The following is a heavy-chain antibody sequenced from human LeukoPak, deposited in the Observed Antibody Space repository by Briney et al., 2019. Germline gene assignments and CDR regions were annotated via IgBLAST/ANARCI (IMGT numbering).Heavy chain of an antibody. CDR1: GFSFSSYA. J-gene: IGHJ4*02. D-gene: IGHD6-25*01. CDR2: ISSSGAST. V-gene: IGHV3-23*01. CDR3: AKSLDRHSSGDNFDY. Sequence: PGGSLRLSCAASGFSFSSYAMSWVRQAPGKGLEWVSLISSSGASTYYADSVKGRFTISRDNSKHTLYLQMNGLRAEDTAVYFCAKSLDRHSSGDNFDYWGQGTLVTVSS.